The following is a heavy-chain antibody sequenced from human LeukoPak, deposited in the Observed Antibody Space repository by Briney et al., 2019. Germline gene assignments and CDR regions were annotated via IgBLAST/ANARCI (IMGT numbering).Heavy chain of an antibody. D-gene: IGHD3-16*01. V-gene: IGHV1-8*02. CDR1: GYTFTSYY. CDR2: MNPNSGNT. CDR3: ARGRSGDVDY. J-gene: IGHJ4*02. Sequence: ASVKVSCKASGYTFTSYYMHWVRQATGQGLEWMGWMNPNSGNTGYAQKFQGRVTMTRNTSISTAYMELSSLRSEDTAVYYCARGRSGDVDYWGQGTLVTVSS.